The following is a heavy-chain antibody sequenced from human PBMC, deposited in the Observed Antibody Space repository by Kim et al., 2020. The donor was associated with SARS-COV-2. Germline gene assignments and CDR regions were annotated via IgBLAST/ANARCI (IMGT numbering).Heavy chain of an antibody. CDR3: ARQQTYYYGSGKSGNYYYYYGMDV. Sequence: GESLKISCKGSGYSFTSYWIGWVRQMPGKGLEWMGIIYPGDSDTRYSPSFQGQVTISADKSISTAYLQWSSLKASDTAMYYCARQQTYYYGSGKSGNYYYYYGMDVWGQGTTVTVSS. CDR1: GYSFTSYW. CDR2: IYPGDSDT. J-gene: IGHJ6*02. V-gene: IGHV5-51*01. D-gene: IGHD3-10*01.